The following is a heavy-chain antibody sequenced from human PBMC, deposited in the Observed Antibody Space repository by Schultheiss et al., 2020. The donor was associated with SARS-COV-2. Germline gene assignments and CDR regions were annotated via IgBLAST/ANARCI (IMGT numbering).Heavy chain of an antibody. V-gene: IGHV4-34*01. D-gene: IGHD6-19*01. CDR2: INHSGST. CDR3: ARVRIAVAGTFHYYYGMDV. Sequence: SETLSLTCAVSGGSFSGFYWSWIRQPPEKGLEWIGEINHSGSTNYNPSLKSRVTISVDKSKNQFSLKLSSVTAADTAVYYCARVRIAVAGTFHYYYGMDVWGQGTTVTVSS. CDR1: GGSFSGFY. J-gene: IGHJ6*02.